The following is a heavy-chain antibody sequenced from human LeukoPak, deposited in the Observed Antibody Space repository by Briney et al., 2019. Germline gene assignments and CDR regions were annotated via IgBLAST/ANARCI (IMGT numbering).Heavy chain of an antibody. J-gene: IGHJ4*02. CDR1: GGSISSGGYS. CDR3: ARVVRVAPYHFDY. Sequence: SETPSLTCAVSGGSISSGGYSWSWIRQPPGKGLEWIGYIYHSGSTYYNPSLKSRVTISVDRSKNQFSLKLSSVTAADTAVYNCARVVRVAPYHFDYWGQGTLVTVSS. D-gene: IGHD3-10*01. CDR2: IYHSGST. V-gene: IGHV4-30-2*01.